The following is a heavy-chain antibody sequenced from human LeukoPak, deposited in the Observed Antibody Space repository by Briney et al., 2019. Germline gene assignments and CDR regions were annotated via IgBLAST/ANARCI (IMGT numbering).Heavy chain of an antibody. V-gene: IGHV3-48*03. CDR3: ARAKGDYYDSNDVGFDY. CDR1: GFTFSHFE. J-gene: IGHJ4*02. CDR2: ISSRGSTI. Sequence: PGGSLRLSCAASGFTFSHFEMIWVRQAPGKGLEWVSYISSRGSTIYYADSVKGRFTISRDNAKNSLYLQMSSLRAEDTAVYYCARAKGDYYDSNDVGFDYWGQGTLVTVSS. D-gene: IGHD3-22*01.